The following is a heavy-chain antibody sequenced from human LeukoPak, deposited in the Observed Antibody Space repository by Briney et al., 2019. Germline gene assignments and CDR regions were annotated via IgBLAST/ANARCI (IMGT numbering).Heavy chain of an antibody. J-gene: IGHJ4*02. CDR2: INPKNGGT. Sequence: AASVKVSCKASGYTFTGYYLHWVRQAPGQGLEWMGWINPKNGGTKYAQKFQGRVTMTRDTSISTVYMELSRLTSDDTAVYSCARDPAQTYYYVPWGQGTLVTVSS. CDR1: GYTFTGYY. V-gene: IGHV1-2*02. D-gene: IGHD3-10*02. CDR3: ARDPAQTYYYVP.